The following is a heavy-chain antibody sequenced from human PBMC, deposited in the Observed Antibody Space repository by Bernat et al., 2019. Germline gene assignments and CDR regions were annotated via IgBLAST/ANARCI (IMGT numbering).Heavy chain of an antibody. CDR3: ARDFIAATGDFDY. Sequence: VQLVESGGGLVQPGGSLRLSCAASGFTFSSYSMNWVRQAPGKGLEWVSYISSSSSTIYYADSVKGRFTISRDNAKNSLYLQMNSLRAEDTAVYYCARDFIAATGDFDYWGQGTLVTVSS. J-gene: IGHJ4*02. CDR2: ISSSSSTI. V-gene: IGHV3-48*01. D-gene: IGHD6-25*01. CDR1: GFTFSSYS.